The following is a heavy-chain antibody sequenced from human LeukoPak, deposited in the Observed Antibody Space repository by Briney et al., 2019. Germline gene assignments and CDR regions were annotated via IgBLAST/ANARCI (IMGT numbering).Heavy chain of an antibody. CDR1: GGSIRSYY. Sequence: SETLSLTCTVSGGSIRSYYWSWIRQPPGKGLEWIGYINYSGRTNYNPSLKSGVTISVDTSKNQVSLKLSSVTAADTAVYYCARESGGSYYVYWGQGTRVTVSS. V-gene: IGHV4-59*01. CDR2: INYSGRT. CDR3: ARESGGSYYVY. J-gene: IGHJ4*02. D-gene: IGHD1-26*01.